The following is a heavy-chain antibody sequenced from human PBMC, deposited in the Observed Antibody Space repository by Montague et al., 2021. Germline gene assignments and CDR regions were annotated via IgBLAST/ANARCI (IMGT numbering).Heavy chain of an antibody. V-gene: IGHV6-1*01. CDR2: TSYRSEWTN. CDR3: VRDTGSAQAGFDA. CDR1: GDSDGVDDPR. J-gene: IGHJ4*02. Sequence: CAISGDSDGVDDPRWRWNRQSPEGDLERLGVTSYRSEWTNDYATSVEGRISIDPDTSKNQFFLHLRSVTPEDTGVYYCVRDTGSAQAGFDAWGQGTLVTVSS. D-gene: IGHD4-17*01.